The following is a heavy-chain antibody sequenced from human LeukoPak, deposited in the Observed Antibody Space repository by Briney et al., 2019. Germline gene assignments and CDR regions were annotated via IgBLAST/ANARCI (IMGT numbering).Heavy chain of an antibody. Sequence: PSETLSLTCAVYGGSFSGYYWSWIRQPPGKGLEWIGYIYYSGSTNYNPSLKSRVTISVDTSKNQFSLKLSSVTAADTAVYYCARSTARFGFDYWGQGTLVTVSS. CDR3: ARSTARFGFDY. CDR1: GGSFSGYY. V-gene: IGHV4-59*08. D-gene: IGHD3-10*01. CDR2: IYYSGST. J-gene: IGHJ4*02.